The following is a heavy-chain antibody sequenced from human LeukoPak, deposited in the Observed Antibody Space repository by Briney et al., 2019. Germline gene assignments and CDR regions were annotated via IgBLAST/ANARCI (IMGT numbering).Heavy chain of an antibody. CDR1: GGSISSYY. V-gene: IGHV4-59*01. CDR2: IYYSGST. J-gene: IGHJ6*03. CDR3: ARVTRYYDSSRYYYYMDV. Sequence: SETLSLTCTVSGGSISSYYWSWIRQPPGKGLEWIGYIYYSGSTNYNPSLKSRVTISVDTSKNQFSLKLSSVTAADTAVYYCARVTRYYDSSRYYYYMDVWGKGTTVTVSS. D-gene: IGHD3-22*01.